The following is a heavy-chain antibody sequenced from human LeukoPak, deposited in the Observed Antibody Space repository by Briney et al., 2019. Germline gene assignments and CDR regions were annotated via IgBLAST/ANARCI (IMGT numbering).Heavy chain of an antibody. V-gene: IGHV3-74*01. Sequence: GGSLRLSCAASGFSVGGYWMHWARQGPGMGLGWVSRINSDGSSISYADSVKGRFSISRDNAKNTLYLQMNSLRAEDTAVYYCTRGASGYGNFDYWGQGTLVTVSS. D-gene: IGHD5-12*01. CDR1: GFSVGGYW. J-gene: IGHJ4*02. CDR3: TRGASGYGNFDY. CDR2: INSDGSSI.